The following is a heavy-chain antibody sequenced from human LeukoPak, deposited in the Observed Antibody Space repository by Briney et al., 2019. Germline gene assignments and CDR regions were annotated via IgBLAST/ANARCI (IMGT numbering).Heavy chain of an antibody. CDR2: IYYSGST. D-gene: IGHD3-9*01. CDR1: GGSISSYY. CDR3: ARDSAWFWFDP. Sequence: SETLSLTCTVSGGSISSYYWSWIRQPPGKGLEWIGYIYYSGSTNYNPSLKSRVTIPVDTSKNQFSLKLSSVTAADTAMYYCARDSAWFWFDPWGQGTLVTVSS. J-gene: IGHJ5*02. V-gene: IGHV4-59*12.